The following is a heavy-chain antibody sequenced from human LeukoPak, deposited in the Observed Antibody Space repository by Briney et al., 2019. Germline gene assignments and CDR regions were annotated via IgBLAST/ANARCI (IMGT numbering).Heavy chain of an antibody. CDR1: GFTFDDYA. D-gene: IGHD3-9*01. V-gene: IGHV3-9*01. CDR3: ARADTSDILTGYSDY. J-gene: IGHJ4*02. CDR2: ISWNSGSI. Sequence: GGSLRLSCAASGFTFDDYAMHWVRQAPGKGLEWVSGISWNSGSIGYADSVKGRFTISRDNAKNSLYLQMNSLRAEDTAVYFCARADTSDILTGYSDYWGQGTLVTVSS.